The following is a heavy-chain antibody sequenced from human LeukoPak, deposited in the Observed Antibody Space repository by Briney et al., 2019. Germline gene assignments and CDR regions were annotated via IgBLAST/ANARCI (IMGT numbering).Heavy chain of an antibody. D-gene: IGHD6-19*01. Sequence: GASVKVSCKASGYTFTSYYMHWVRQAPGQGLEWMGWITTSTGSPTYAQGFTGRFVFSSDTSVSTAYLQISSLRAEDTAVYYCARDPYAPPSSDLQRFDSWGQGTLVTVSS. CDR3: ARDPYAPPSSDLQRFDS. CDR2: ITTSTGSP. J-gene: IGHJ5*01. CDR1: GYTFTSYY. V-gene: IGHV7-4-1*02.